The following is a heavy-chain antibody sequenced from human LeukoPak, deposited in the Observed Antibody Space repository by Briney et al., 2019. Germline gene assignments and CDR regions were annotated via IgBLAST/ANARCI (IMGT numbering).Heavy chain of an antibody. D-gene: IGHD5-12*01. CDR2: IYYSGST. CDR1: GGSISSGDYY. Sequence: SQTLSLTCTVSGGSISSGDYYWSWIRQPPGKGLEWIGYIYYSGSTYYNPSLKSRVTISVDTSKNQFSLKLSSVTAADTAVYYCAREWISGYNWFDPWGQGTLVTVSS. CDR3: AREWISGYNWFDP. J-gene: IGHJ5*02. V-gene: IGHV4-30-4*01.